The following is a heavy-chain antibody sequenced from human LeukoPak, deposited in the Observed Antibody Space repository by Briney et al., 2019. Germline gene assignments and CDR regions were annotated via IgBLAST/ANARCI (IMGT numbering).Heavy chain of an antibody. CDR1: GFTFSSYA. Sequence: GSLRVSCAASGFTFSSYAMNWVRPAPGKGLAWVSAISGSGGSTYYADSVKGRFTISRDSSKNTLYLQMNSLRAEDTAVYYCAKDSGYSFNYGMDVWGKGTTVTVSS. CDR2: ISGSGGST. CDR3: AKDSGYSFNYGMDV. J-gene: IGHJ6*04. D-gene: IGHD5-18*01. V-gene: IGHV3-23*01.